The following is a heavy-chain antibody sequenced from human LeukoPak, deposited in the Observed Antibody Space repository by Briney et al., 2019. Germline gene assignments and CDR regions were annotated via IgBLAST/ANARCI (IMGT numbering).Heavy chain of an antibody. V-gene: IGHV1-2*02. D-gene: IGHD6-13*01. Sequence: GASVKVSCKASGYTFTGYYMHWVRQAPGQGLEWMGWINPNSGGTNYAQKFQGRVTMTRDTSISTAYMELSRLRSDDTAVYYCARELGSSAAAVEFDYWGQGSLVTVSS. J-gene: IGHJ4*02. CDR2: INPNSGGT. CDR3: ARELGSSAAAVEFDY. CDR1: GYTFTGYY.